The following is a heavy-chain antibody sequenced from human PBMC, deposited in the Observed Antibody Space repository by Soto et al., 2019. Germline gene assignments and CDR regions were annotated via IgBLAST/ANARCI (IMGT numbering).Heavy chain of an antibody. CDR1: GFSFSNYN. J-gene: IGHJ4*01. V-gene: IGHV3-48*02. CDR2: ITDSSDTV. D-gene: IGHD3-3*01. CDR3: ARDFGHGYYLDY. Sequence: PGGSLRLSCVASGFSFSNYNMNWVRQAPGKGLEWVSYITDSSDTVHYADSVRGRFTISRDNAESSLYLQMNSLRDEDTAVYFCARDFGHGYYLDYWGHGTLVTVSS.